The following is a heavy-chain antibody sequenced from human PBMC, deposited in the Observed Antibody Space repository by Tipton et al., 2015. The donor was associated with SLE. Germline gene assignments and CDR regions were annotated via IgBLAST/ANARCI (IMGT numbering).Heavy chain of an antibody. Sequence: TLSLTCIVSGGSIRSGGYYWSWIRQHPGKGLEWIGNIYYSGSTHYNPSLKSRVTILVDTSRNQFSPKLSSVTAADTAVYYCASGRGIAVTVTDAFDIWGQGTMVTVSS. CDR3: ASGRGIAVTVTDAFDI. V-gene: IGHV4-31*03. CDR2: IYYSGST. J-gene: IGHJ3*02. D-gene: IGHD6-19*01. CDR1: GGSIRSGGYY.